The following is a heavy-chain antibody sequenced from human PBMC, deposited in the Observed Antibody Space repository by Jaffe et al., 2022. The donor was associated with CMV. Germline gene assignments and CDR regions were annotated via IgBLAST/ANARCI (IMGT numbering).Heavy chain of an antibody. J-gene: IGHJ6*03. V-gene: IGHV5-51*01. CDR2: IYPGDSDT. CDR1: GYSFTSYW. CDR3: ARLPPGYYDILTGYYKSYYYYYMDV. D-gene: IGHD3-9*01. Sequence: EVQLVQSGAEVKKPGESLKISCKGSGYSFTSYWIGWVRQMPGKGLEWMGIIYPGDSDTRYSPSFQGQVTISADKSISTAYLQWSSLKASDTAMYYCARLPPGYYDILTGYYKSYYYYYMDVWGKGTTVTVSS.